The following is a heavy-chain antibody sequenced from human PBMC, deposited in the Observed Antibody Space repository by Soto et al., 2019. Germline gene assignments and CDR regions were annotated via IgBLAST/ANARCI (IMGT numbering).Heavy chain of an antibody. V-gene: IGHV3-20*01. CDR2: IGWNGGSI. CDR1: GFTFDDYG. CDR3: ARLKGYQLPYGHMDV. J-gene: IGHJ6*03. Sequence: PGGSLRLSCAVSGFTFDDYGMSWVRQAPGKGLEWVSGIGWNGGSIGYADSVKGRFTISRDNAKNSLYLQMNSLRAEDMAFYHCARLKGYQLPYGHMDVWGKGTTVTVSS. D-gene: IGHD2-2*01.